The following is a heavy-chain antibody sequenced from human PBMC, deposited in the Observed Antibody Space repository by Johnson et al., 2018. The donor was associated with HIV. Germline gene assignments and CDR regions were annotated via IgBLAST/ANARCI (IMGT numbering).Heavy chain of an antibody. CDR3: ARKKATVFSTTSTNYAFDI. D-gene: IGHD1-1*01. CDR1: GFTFSSYA. V-gene: IGHV3-66*01. Sequence: EVQLVESGGGLVQPGGSLRLSCAASGFTFSSYAMRWVRQAPGKGLEWVSVIYSGGSTYYADSVKGRFTISRDNSKNTLYLQMNSLRAEDTAVYYCARKKATVFSTTSTNYAFDIWGQGTMVTVSS. CDR2: IYSGGST. J-gene: IGHJ3*02.